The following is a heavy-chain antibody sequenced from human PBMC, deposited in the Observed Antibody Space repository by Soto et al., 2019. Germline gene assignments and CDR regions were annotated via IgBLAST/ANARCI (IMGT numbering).Heavy chain of an antibody. J-gene: IGHJ5*02. Sequence: GRSLRPSCGASGFTFSSYAMSWVRQSPGKGLEWVSAISGSGGSTYYADSVKGRFTISRDNSKHTLYLQISSLRAEDTAVYYCATPIAGIPGGWFDPWGQGTLVTAS. CDR1: GFTFSSYA. V-gene: IGHV3-23*01. D-gene: IGHD1-20*01. CDR2: ISGSGGST. CDR3: ATPIAGIPGGWFDP.